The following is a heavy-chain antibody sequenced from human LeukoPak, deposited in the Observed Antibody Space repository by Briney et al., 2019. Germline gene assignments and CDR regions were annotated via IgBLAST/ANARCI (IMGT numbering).Heavy chain of an antibody. V-gene: IGHV3-21*01. Sequence: GGSLRLSCAASGFTFSSYSMNWVRQAPGKGLEWVSSISSSSSYIYCADSVKGRFTISRDNAKNSLYLQMNSLRAEDTAVYYCARDRSIAAAGSLDYWGQGTLVTVSS. J-gene: IGHJ4*02. CDR1: GFTFSSYS. CDR3: ARDRSIAAAGSLDY. CDR2: ISSSSSYI. D-gene: IGHD6-13*01.